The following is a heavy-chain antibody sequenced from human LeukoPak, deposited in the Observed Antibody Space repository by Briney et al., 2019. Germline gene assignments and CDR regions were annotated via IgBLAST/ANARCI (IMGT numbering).Heavy chain of an antibody. CDR1: GFTFSSYG. CDR2: IRYDGSNK. CDR3: AKDVRVAVAGLDF. Sequence: GGSLRLSCAASGFTFSSYGMHWVRQAPGKGLEWVAFIRYDGSNKYYADSVKGRFTISRDNSKNTLYLQMNRLRAEDTAVYYCAKDVRVAVAGLDFWGQGSLVTLSS. J-gene: IGHJ4*02. D-gene: IGHD6-19*01. V-gene: IGHV3-30*02.